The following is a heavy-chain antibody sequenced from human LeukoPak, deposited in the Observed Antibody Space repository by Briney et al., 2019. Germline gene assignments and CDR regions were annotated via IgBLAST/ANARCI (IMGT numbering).Heavy chain of an antibody. CDR1: GGSISSGGYY. Sequence: SETLSLTCTVSGGSISSGGYYWGWIRQPPGKGLEWIVSIYYSGSTDYNPSLKSRVTISVDTSKNQFSLKLTSVTAADGGVYYCARQYSSGLPWFDPWGQGTLVTVSS. J-gene: IGHJ5*02. D-gene: IGHD6-19*01. CDR2: IYYSGST. CDR3: ARQYSSGLPWFDP. V-gene: IGHV4-39*01.